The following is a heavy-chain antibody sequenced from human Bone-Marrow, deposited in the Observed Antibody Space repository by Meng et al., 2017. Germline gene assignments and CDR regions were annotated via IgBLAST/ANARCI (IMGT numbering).Heavy chain of an antibody. CDR3: ARGGIVATSSLDY. D-gene: IGHD5-12*01. Sequence: QVQLQQSGPGLVKPSQTLSPTCAISGDSVSSNSAAWNWIRQSPSRGLKWLGRTYYKSKWYNDYAVSVKSRITINPDTSKNQFSLQLNSVTPEDTAVYYCARGGIVATSSLDYWGQGTLVTVSS. CDR1: GDSVSSNSAA. CDR2: TYYKSKWYN. V-gene: IGHV6-1*01. J-gene: IGHJ4*02.